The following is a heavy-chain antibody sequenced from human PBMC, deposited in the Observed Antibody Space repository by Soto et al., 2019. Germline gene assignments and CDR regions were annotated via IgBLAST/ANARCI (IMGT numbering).Heavy chain of an antibody. CDR1: VCSFSRSY. V-gene: IGHV3-7*01. CDR3: ARELIVGNAEYFKH. CDR2: IDPSGTKK. J-gene: IGHJ1*01. Sequence: VGSLRLSCASSVCSFSRSYMSWVRHSPGKGLEWVANIDPSGTKKYYVDSVTGRFTISRDNAKNSLYLQMNSLRAEDTAEYYCARELIVGNAEYFKHWGQGTPVLVSS. D-gene: IGHD1-26*01.